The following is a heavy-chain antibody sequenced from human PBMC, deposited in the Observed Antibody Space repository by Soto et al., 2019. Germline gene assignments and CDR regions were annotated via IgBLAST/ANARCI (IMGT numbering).Heavy chain of an antibody. CDR1: GGSISSSSYY. V-gene: IGHV4-39*01. D-gene: IGHD5-12*01. CDR3: LIFPYSVYDYPRYYYYYYGMDV. CDR2: IYYSGST. Sequence: PSETLSLTCTVSGGSISSSSYYWGWIRQPPGKGLEWIGSIYYSGSTYYNPSLMSRVTISVDTSKNQFSLKLSSVTAADTAVYYCLIFPYSVYDYPRYYYYYYGMDVWGQGTTVTVSS. J-gene: IGHJ6*02.